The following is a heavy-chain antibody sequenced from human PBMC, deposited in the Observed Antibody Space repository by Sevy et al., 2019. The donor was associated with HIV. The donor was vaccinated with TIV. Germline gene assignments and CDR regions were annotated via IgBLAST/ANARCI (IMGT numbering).Heavy chain of an antibody. CDR2: IYWDDDK. V-gene: IGHV2-5*02. CDR1: GFSLSTSGVG. Sequence: SGPTLVKPTQTLTLTCTFSGFSLSTSGVGVGWIRQPPGKALEWLALIYWDDDKRYSPSLKSRLTITKDTSKNQVVLTMTNMDPVDTATYYCAHSNYWGSMNYYYYYMDVWGKGTTVTVSS. D-gene: IGHD7-27*01. CDR3: AHSNYWGSMNYYYYYMDV. J-gene: IGHJ6*03.